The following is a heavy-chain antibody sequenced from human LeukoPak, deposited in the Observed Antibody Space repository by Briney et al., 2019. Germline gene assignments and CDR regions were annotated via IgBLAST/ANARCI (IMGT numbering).Heavy chain of an antibody. D-gene: IGHD3-9*01. CDR2: ISGSGGST. J-gene: IGHJ4*02. CDR1: GFTFSSYS. Sequence: PGGSLRLSCAASGFTFSSYSMNWVRQAPGKGLEWVSAISGSGGSTYYADSVKGRFTISRDNSKNTLYLQMNSLRAEDTAVYYCAKDTPDDILTGLEVVKGYFDYWGQGTLVTVSS. V-gene: IGHV3-23*01. CDR3: AKDTPDDILTGLEVVKGYFDY.